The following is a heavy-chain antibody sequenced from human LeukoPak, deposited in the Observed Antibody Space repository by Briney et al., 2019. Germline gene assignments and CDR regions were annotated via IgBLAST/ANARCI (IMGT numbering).Heavy chain of an antibody. CDR2: ISYDGSNK. V-gene: IGHV3-30-3*01. J-gene: IGHJ4*02. CDR1: GFTFSSYA. Sequence: GGSLRLSCAASGFTFSSYAMHWVRQAPGKGLEWVAVISYDGSNKYYADSVKGRFTISRDNSKNTLYLQMNSLRAEDTAVYYCARDRGDYFDYRGQGTLVTVSS. D-gene: IGHD3-16*01. CDR3: ARDRGDYFDY.